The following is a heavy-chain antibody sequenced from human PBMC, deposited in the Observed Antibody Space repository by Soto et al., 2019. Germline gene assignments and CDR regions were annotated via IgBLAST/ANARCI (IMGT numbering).Heavy chain of an antibody. D-gene: IGHD2-2*01. Sequence: PGESLKISCKGSGYSFTSYWIVWVRQMPGKGLEWMGIIYPGDSDTRYSPSFQGQVTISADKSISTAYLQWSSLKASDTAMYYCARRQGGIRQVGYFSCWDESRDAFYIRAQGTMVTVS. CDR3: ARRQGGIRQVGYFSCWDESRDAFYI. CDR2: IYPGDSDT. CDR1: GYSFTSYW. V-gene: IGHV5-51*01. J-gene: IGHJ3*02.